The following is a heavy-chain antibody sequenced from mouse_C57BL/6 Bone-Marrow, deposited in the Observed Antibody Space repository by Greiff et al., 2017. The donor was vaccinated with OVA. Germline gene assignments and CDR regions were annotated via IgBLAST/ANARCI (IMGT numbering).Heavy chain of an antibody. J-gene: IGHJ3*01. CDR2: IWSGGST. CDR1: GFSLTSYG. Sequence: SGPGLVQPSQSLSIPCTVSGFSLTSYGVHWVRQSPGKGLEWLGVIWSGGSTDYNAAFISSLSISKDNSKSQVFFKMNSREADDTAIYYCASPWRFAYWGQGTLVTVSA. V-gene: IGHV2-2*01. CDR3: ASPWRFAY.